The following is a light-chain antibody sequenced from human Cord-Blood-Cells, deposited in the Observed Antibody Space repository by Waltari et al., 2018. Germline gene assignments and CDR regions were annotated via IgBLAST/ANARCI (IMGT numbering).Light chain of an antibody. CDR3: QQYNNWPRT. J-gene: IGKJ1*01. V-gene: IGKV3-15*01. CDR2: GAS. CDR1: QRVSSN. Sequence: EIVMTQSPATLSVSPGERATLSCRASQRVSSNLAWDKQKPGQAPRRLIYGASARATGIPARFSGSGSGTEFTVTISSLQSEDFAVYYCQQYNNWPRTFGQGTKVEIK.